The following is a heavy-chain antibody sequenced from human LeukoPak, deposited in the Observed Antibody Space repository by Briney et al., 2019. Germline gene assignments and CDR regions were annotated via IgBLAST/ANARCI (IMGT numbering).Heavy chain of an antibody. Sequence: GGSLRLSCAASGFTFSSYWMSWVGQAPGKGLEWVAIIKQDGNQKNYVDSVKGRFTISRDNAKNSLYLQMNSLRAEDTAVYYCVRGLVGYCSGGAWDGTCFDYWGQGTLVSVSS. CDR3: VRGLVGYCSGGAWDGTCFDY. CDR2: IKQDGNQK. CDR1: GFTFSSYW. J-gene: IGHJ4*02. V-gene: IGHV3-7*03. D-gene: IGHD2-15*01.